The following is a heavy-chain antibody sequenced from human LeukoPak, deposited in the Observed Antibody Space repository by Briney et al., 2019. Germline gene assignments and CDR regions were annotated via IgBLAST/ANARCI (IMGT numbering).Heavy chain of an antibody. V-gene: IGHV3-30*02. CDR2: IRYDGSNK. CDR1: GFTFSSYG. J-gene: IGHJ6*03. D-gene: IGHD6-6*01. CDR3: AKGGYSSSSNRLDYYYYMDV. Sequence: PGGSLRLSCAASGFTFSSYGMHWVRQAPGKGLEWVAFIRYDGSNKYYADSVKGRFTISRDNSKNTLYLQMNSLRAEDTAVYYCAKGGYSSSSNRLDYYYYMDVWGKGTTVTVSS.